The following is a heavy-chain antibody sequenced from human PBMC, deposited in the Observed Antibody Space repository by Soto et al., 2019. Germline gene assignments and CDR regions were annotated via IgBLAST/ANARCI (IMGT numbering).Heavy chain of an antibody. J-gene: IGHJ6*02. CDR3: AVRYCSGGSCYYRMDV. CDR1: GFTFTSSA. CDR2: IVVGSGNT. Sequence: ASVXVSCKASGFTFTSSAVQWVRQARGQRLEWIGWIVVGSGNTNYAQKFQERVTITRDMSTSTAYMELSSLRSEDTAVYYCAVRYCSGGSCYYRMDVWGQGTTVTVSS. V-gene: IGHV1-58*01. D-gene: IGHD2-15*01.